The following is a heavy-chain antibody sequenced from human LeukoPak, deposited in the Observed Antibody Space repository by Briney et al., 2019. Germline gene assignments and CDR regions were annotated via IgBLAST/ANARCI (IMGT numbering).Heavy chain of an antibody. V-gene: IGHV3-30*18. CDR1: GFTFSSYG. D-gene: IGHD2-15*01. J-gene: IGHJ4*02. Sequence: GGSLRLSCAASGFTFSSYGMHWVRQAPGKGLERVAVISYDGSNKYYADSVKGRFTISRDNSKNTLYLQMNSLRAEDTAVYYCAKAGDCSGGSCYYLDYWGQGTLVTVSS. CDR3: AKAGDCSGGSCYYLDY. CDR2: ISYDGSNK.